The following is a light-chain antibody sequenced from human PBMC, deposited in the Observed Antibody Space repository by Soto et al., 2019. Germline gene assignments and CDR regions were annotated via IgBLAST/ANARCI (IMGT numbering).Light chain of an antibody. CDR1: SSNIGNKP. CDR2: YDD. J-gene: IGLJ2*01. CDR3: ATWDDSLNTEL. Sequence: QSVLTQPPSVSGAPRQRVTISCSGSSSNIGNKPVNWYQQLPGQAPKLLIYYDDLKPSGVSDRVSGSKSGTSASLTISGRQSEDEAHYYCATWDDSLNTELFGGGTKVTVL. V-gene: IGLV1-36*01.